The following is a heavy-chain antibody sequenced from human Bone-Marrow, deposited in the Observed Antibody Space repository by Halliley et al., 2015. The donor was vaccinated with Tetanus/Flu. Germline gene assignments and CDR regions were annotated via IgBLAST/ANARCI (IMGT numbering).Heavy chain of an antibody. D-gene: IGHD2-15*01. Sequence: SLRLSCAASGFHVRSNYTSWIRQAPGKGLEWISVMYSSAGTFYADSVKGRFTISRDESSNLLYLQMNSLRVEDTAIYFCAGGPLGGFAYNVWGQGTLVTVSS. J-gene: IGHJ3*01. CDR3: AGGPLGGFAYNV. CDR1: GFHVRSNY. V-gene: IGHV3-53*01. CDR2: MYSSAGT.